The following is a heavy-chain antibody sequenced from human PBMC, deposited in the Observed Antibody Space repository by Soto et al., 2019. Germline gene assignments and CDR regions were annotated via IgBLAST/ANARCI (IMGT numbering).Heavy chain of an antibody. V-gene: IGHV1-2*04. CDR2: INPNSGGT. CDR1: GYTFTGYY. J-gene: IGHJ6*02. D-gene: IGHD3-22*01. CDR3: ARTRNYDSICYYFKGYYGMDV. Sequence: GASVKVSCKASGYTFTGYYMHWVRQAPGQGLEWMGWINPNSGGTNYAQKFQGWVTMTRDTSISTAYMELSRLRSDDTAVCYCARTRNYDSICYYFKGYYGMDVCGQXTTVTVS.